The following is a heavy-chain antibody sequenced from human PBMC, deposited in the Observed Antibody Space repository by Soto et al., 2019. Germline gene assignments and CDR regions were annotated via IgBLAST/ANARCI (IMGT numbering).Heavy chain of an antibody. CDR1: GGSISSYY. V-gene: IGHV4-59*01. D-gene: IGHD3-10*01. CDR3: ARDRGNYGMDV. CDR2: IYYSGST. Sequence: QVQLQESGPGLVKPSETLSLTYTVSGGSISSYYWSWIRQPPGKGLEWIGYIYYSGSTNYNPSLKSRVTISVDTSKNQFSLKLSSVTAADTAVYYCARDRGNYGMDVWGQGTTVTVSS. J-gene: IGHJ6*02.